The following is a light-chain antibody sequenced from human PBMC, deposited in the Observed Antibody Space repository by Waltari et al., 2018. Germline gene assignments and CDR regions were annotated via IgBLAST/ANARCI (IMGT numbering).Light chain of an antibody. J-gene: IGKJ1*01. CDR3: QKYESLPAT. V-gene: IGKV3-20*01. Sequence: SCSARHSVRKYLAWYQQRPGQAPRLLIYDASTRATGIPDRFSGSGYGTDFSLTISRLEPEGCAVYYCQKYESLPATFGQGTKVEIK. CDR2: DAS. CDR1: HSVRKY.